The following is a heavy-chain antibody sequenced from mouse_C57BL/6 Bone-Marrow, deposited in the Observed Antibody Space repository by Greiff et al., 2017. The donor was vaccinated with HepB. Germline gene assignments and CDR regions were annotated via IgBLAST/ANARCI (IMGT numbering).Heavy chain of an antibody. V-gene: IGHV1-26*01. Sequence: VQLQQSGPELVKPGASVKISCKASGYTFTDYYMNWVKQSHGKSLEWIGDINPNNGGTSYNQKFKGKATLTVDKSSSTAYMELRSLTSEDSAVYYCARKTTVERGYAMDYWGQGTSVTVSS. J-gene: IGHJ4*01. CDR3: ARKTTVERGYAMDY. CDR2: INPNNGGT. D-gene: IGHD1-1*01. CDR1: GYTFTDYY.